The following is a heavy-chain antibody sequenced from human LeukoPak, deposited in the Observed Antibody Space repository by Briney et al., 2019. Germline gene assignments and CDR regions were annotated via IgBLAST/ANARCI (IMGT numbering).Heavy chain of an antibody. V-gene: IGHV3-23*01. CDR1: GFIFNNYA. J-gene: IGHJ4*02. D-gene: IGHD6-13*01. Sequence: GSQRLSCAASGFIFNNYALSWVRQAPGKGLEWVSSISGSGDSTYYADSVKGRFTISRDNSNNTLFLQMNSLRAEDTALYYCAKSRSSGSSSSNYWGQGTLVTVSS. CDR2: ISGSGDST. CDR3: AKSRSSGSSSSNY.